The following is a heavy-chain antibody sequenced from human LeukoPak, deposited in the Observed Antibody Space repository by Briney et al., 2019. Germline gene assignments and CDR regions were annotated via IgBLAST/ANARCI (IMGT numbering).Heavy chain of an antibody. Sequence: GGTLRLSCAASGFTFSSYGMSWVRQAPGKGLEWVSAISGSGGSTYYADSVKGRFTISRDNAKNSLYLQMNSLRAEDTALYYCARVSDISAAAYFDYWGQGTLVTVSS. D-gene: IGHD3-9*01. J-gene: IGHJ4*02. CDR2: ISGSGGST. CDR3: ARVSDISAAAYFDY. V-gene: IGHV3-23*01. CDR1: GFTFSSYG.